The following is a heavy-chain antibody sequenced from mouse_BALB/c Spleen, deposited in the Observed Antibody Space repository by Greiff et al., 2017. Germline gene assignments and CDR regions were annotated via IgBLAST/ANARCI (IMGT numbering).Heavy chain of an antibody. CDR2: ISSGGSYT. D-gene: IGHD1-1*01. CDR1: GFTFSSYA. V-gene: IGHV5-9-3*01. CDR3: ARHGVITTVPTTVVAGDFWYFDV. Sequence: DVKLVESGGGLVKPGGSLKLSCAASGFTFSSYAMSWVRQTPEKRLEWVATISSGGSYTYYPDSVKGRFTISRDNAKNTLYLQMSSLRSEDTAMYYCARHGVITTVPTTVVAGDFWYFDVWGAGTTVTVSS. J-gene: IGHJ1*01.